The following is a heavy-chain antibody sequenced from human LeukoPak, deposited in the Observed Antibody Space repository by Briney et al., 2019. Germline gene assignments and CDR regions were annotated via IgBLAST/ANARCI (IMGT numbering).Heavy chain of an antibody. V-gene: IGHV3-53*01. Sequence: GESLRLSCAASGFTVSSNYMSWVRQAPGKGLEWVSVIYSGGSTYYADSVKGRFTISRDNSKNTLYLQMNSLRAEDTAVYYCARDLWWELPQLGGNYWGQGTLVTVSS. CDR2: IYSGGST. J-gene: IGHJ4*02. D-gene: IGHD1-26*01. CDR3: ARDLWWELPQLGGNY. CDR1: GFTVSSNY.